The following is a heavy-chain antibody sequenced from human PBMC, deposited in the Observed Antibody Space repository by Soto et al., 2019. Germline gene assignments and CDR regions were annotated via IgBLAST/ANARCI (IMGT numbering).Heavy chain of an antibody. J-gene: IGHJ4*02. V-gene: IGHV4-30-4*01. CDR1: GGSVNTASYY. CDR3: AREGAALPDPFDH. Sequence: QVHLQESGPGLVRPSQTLSLTCSVSGGSVNTASYYWTWIRQSPGKGLEWIGYIYYRGSTSYNPSLRGRVTISLDTSTNEFSLNVRSVTAADTAVYYCAREGAALPDPFDHWGRGTLVTVTS. D-gene: IGHD6-6*01. CDR2: IYYRGST.